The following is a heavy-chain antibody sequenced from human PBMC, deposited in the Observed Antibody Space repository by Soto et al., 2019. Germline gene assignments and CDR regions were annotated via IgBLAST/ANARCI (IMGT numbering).Heavy chain of an antibody. V-gene: IGHV4-34*01. CDR1: GWSFSGYY. CDR3: ARGGHSSSWYWRNNWFDP. Sequence: PSESLAIAGALYGWSFSGYYWSWIRQPPGKGLEWIGEINHSGSTNYNPSLKSRVTISVDTSKNQFSLKLSSVTAADTAVYYCARGGHSSSWYWRNNWFDPWGQGTLVTVSS. J-gene: IGHJ5*02. CDR2: INHSGST. D-gene: IGHD6-13*01.